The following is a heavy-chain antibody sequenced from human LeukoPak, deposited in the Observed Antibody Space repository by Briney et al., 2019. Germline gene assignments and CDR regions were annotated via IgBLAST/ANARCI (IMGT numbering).Heavy chain of an antibody. D-gene: IGHD3-16*01. V-gene: IGHV4-34*01. Sequence: SETLSLTCAISGGSFSGYYWTWIREAPGKGLEWIGEMHYSGATGYKPFLRSRVTISRGTSENQLSLEVTSVTAADTAVYYCARGILGLYYFDVWGRGTPVTVSS. J-gene: IGHJ2*01. CDR1: GGSFSGYY. CDR3: ARGILGLYYFDV. CDR2: MHYSGAT.